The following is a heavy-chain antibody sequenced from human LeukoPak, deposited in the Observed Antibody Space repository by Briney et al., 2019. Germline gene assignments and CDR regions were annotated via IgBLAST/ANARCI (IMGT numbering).Heavy chain of an antibody. J-gene: IGHJ4*02. Sequence: ASVNVSCKASGYTFNIYGISWARQAPGQGLEWMGWISAYNGDTHYAERFQGRVTLTIDTSTSTAYMELRNLRSDDTAMYYCARDPSNTSGWYIYFDYWGQGTLVTVSS. CDR1: GYTFNIYG. CDR3: ARDPSNTSGWYIYFDY. V-gene: IGHV1-18*01. CDR2: ISAYNGDT. D-gene: IGHD6-19*01.